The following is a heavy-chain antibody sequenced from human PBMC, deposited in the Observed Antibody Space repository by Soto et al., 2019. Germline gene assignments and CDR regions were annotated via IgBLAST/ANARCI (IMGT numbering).Heavy chain of an antibody. V-gene: IGHV3-33*01. CDR2: LWYDGSYK. Sequence: QVQLVESGGGVVQPGRSLRLSCAASGFSFSNYGMHWVRQAPGKGLEWVTVLWYDGSYKYYEDSVKGRFTISRDTYKNTLYLQMNSLRAERTSTYYSAQGIWNYGSFDHWGQGTLVTVSS. D-gene: IGHD1-7*01. J-gene: IGHJ4*02. CDR3: AQGIWNYGSFDH. CDR1: GFSFSNYG.